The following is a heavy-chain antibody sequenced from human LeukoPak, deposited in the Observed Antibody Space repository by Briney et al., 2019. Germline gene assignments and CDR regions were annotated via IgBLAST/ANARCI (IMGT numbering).Heavy chain of an antibody. CDR1: GGSISSYY. Sequence: SETLSLTCTVSGGSISSYYWSWIRQPPGKGLEWIGYIYYSGSTNYNPSLKSRVTISVDTSKNQFSLKLSSVTAADTAVYYCARRAFVGPGIAAAGTSGPSDYWGQGTLVTVSS. D-gene: IGHD6-13*01. CDR3: ARRAFVGPGIAAAGTSGPSDY. CDR2: IYYSGST. J-gene: IGHJ4*02. V-gene: IGHV4-59*01.